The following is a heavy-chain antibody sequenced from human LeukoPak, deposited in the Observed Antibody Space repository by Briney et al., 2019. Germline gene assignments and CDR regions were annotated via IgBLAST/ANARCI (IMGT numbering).Heavy chain of an antibody. CDR2: ISGSSTYI. CDR1: GFTFSTYS. CDR3: ATGKQGTGGYFDN. V-gene: IGHV3-21*01. J-gene: IGHJ4*02. Sequence: GGSLSLSCAASGFTFSTYSMNWVRLAPGKGLEWVSSISGSSTYIYYADSLKGRFTISRDNAKNSLYLQMNSLRAEDTAVYYCATGKQGTGGYFDNWGQGILVTVSS. D-gene: IGHD1-1*01.